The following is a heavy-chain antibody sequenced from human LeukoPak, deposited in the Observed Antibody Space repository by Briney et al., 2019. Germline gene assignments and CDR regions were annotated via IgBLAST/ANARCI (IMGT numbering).Heavy chain of an antibody. CDR2: ISKSGGPI. CDR1: GFPFSSYE. CDR3: ARVARDYYLWSDPIETFYFDS. V-gene: IGHV3-48*03. D-gene: IGHD3-3*01. Sequence: PGGSLRLSCTASGFPFSSYEMNWVRQAPGKGLEWISYISKSGGPIYYADSVQGRFTISRENAKNSLYLQMNSLRAEDTAIYYCARVARDYYLWSDPIETFYFDSWGQGTLVTVSS. J-gene: IGHJ4*02.